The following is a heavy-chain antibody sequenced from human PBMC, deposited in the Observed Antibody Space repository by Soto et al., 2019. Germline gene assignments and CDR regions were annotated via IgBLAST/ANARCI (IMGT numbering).Heavy chain of an antibody. CDR2: IYYSGST. CDR1: GGSISSYY. J-gene: IGHJ6*03. Sequence: SETLSLTCTVSGGSISSYYWSWIRQPPGKGLEWIGYIYYSGSTNYNPSLKSLVTISVDTSKNQFSLKLSSVTAADTAVYYCAREVWTYYDFWSGYPEKNYYMDVWGKGTTVTVSS. CDR3: AREVWTYYDFWSGYPEKNYYMDV. D-gene: IGHD3-3*01. V-gene: IGHV4-59*01.